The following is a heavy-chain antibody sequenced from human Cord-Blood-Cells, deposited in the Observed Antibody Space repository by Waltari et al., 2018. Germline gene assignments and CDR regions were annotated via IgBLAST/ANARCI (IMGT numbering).Heavy chain of an antibody. J-gene: IGHJ4*02. Sequence: EVQLVESGGGLIQPGGSLSLSCAASGFTASRNYMSGVRQAPGKGVEWVSVIYSGGSTYYADSVKGRFTISRDNSKNTLYLQMNSLRAEDTAVYYCARGGRFGEDFDYWGQGTLVTVSS. CDR1: GFTASRNY. V-gene: IGHV3-53*01. CDR2: IYSGGST. CDR3: ARGGRFGEDFDY. D-gene: IGHD3-10*01.